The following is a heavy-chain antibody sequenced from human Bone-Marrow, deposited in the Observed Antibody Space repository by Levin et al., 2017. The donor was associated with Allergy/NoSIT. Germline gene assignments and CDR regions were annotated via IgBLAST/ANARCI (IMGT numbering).Heavy chain of an antibody. J-gene: IGHJ4*02. V-gene: IGHV3-66*02. CDR3: ARSYFGSGTIKYLDY. CDR2: IYSGGST. CDR1: GFTVSSNY. Sequence: GGSLRLSCAASGFTVSSNYMSWVRQAPGKGLEWVSVIYSGGSTYYADSVKGRFTISRDNSKNTLYLQMNSLRAEDTAVYYCARSYFGSGTIKYLDYWGQGTLVTVSS. D-gene: IGHD3-10*01.